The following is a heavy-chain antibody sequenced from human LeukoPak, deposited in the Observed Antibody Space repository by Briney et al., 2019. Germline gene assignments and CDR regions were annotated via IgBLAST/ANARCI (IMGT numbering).Heavy chain of an antibody. D-gene: IGHD1-26*01. V-gene: IGHV3-30-3*01. CDR2: ISYDGSNK. Sequence: GGSLRLSCAASGFTFSSYAMHWVRQAPGKGLEWVAVISYDGSNKYYADSVKGRFTISRDNSKNTLYLQMNSLRAEDTAVYYCAKGTNSGQGVGLDYWGQGTLVTVSS. CDR1: GFTFSSYA. J-gene: IGHJ4*02. CDR3: AKGTNSGQGVGLDY.